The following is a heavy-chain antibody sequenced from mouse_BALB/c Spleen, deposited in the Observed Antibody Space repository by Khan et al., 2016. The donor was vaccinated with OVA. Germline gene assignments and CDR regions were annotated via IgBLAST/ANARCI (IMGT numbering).Heavy chain of an antibody. CDR1: GFNIKDTY. V-gene: IGHV14-3*02. D-gene: IGHD2-14*01. Sequence: VQLQQSGAELVKPGASVKLSCTASGFNIKDTYMHWVKQRPEQGLEWIGRIDPANGNTKYDPKFQGKATITADTSSTTAYLQLSSLTSEDTAVYYSGGSNYRYGYFDYWGQGTTLTVSS. CDR3: GGSNYRYGYFDY. J-gene: IGHJ2*01. CDR2: IDPANGNT.